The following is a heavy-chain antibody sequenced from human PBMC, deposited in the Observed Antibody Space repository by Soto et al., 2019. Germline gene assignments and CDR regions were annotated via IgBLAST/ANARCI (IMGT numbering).Heavy chain of an antibody. J-gene: IGHJ4*02. D-gene: IGHD3-3*01. CDR2: IYYSGST. Sequence: PGKGLEWIGYIYYSGSTYYNPSLKSRVTISVDTSKNQFSLKLSSVTAADTAVYYCARGTTIFGVVSDFDYSGQRIFVTVPS. V-gene: IGHV4-31*02. CDR3: ARGTTIFGVVSDFDY.